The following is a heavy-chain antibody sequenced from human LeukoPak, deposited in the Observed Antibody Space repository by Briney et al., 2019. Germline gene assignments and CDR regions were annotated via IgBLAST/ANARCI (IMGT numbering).Heavy chain of an antibody. CDR3: VRGALPGDNWYFDL. Sequence: GGSLRLSCETSGFPFSAYDMHWVRQAPGKGLEWVSAFGSAGDTYYPGAVKGRFTISRDYAKNSLFLQMNSLRAGDTAVYFCVRGALPGDNWYFDLWGRGTLVTVSS. V-gene: IGHV3-13*01. J-gene: IGHJ2*01. CDR1: GFPFSAYD. CDR2: FGSAGDT.